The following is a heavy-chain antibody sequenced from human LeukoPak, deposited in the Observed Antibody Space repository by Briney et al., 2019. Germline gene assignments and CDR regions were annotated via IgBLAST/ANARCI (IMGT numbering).Heavy chain of an antibody. V-gene: IGHV3-11*06. Sequence: PGGSLRLSCAASGFTVSSNYMSWVRQAPGKGLEWVSYISSSSSYTNYADSVKGRFTISRDNAKNSLYLQMNSLRAEDTAVYYCASLAMIQRPDYWGQGTLVTVSS. J-gene: IGHJ4*02. CDR1: GFTVSSNY. CDR2: ISSSSSYT. D-gene: IGHD2-2*01. CDR3: ASLAMIQRPDY.